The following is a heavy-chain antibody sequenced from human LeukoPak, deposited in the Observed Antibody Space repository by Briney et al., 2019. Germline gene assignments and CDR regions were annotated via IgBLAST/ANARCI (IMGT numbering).Heavy chain of an antibody. D-gene: IGHD6-13*01. V-gene: IGHV4-34*01. CDR2: INHSVST. Sequence: GLEWIGEINHSVSTNYNPSLKSRVTISVDTSKNQFSLKVSSVTAADTAVYYCARGDSTLDAFDIWGQGTMVTVSS. J-gene: IGHJ3*02. CDR3: ARGDSTLDAFDI.